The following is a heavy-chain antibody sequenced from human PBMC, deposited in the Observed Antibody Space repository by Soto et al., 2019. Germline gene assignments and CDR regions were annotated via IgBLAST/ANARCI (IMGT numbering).Heavy chain of an antibody. J-gene: IGHJ4*02. CDR2: IYSGGSKR. CDR1: GVTVSSNY. V-gene: IGHV3-66*02. CDR3: ARGDTSGYYPFDY. D-gene: IGHD3-22*01. Sequence: PGWSLRLSCAASGVTVSSNYMSWARQAPGKGLEWVSVIYSGGSKRYYADSVKGRFTISRDTSKNTVYMEMNSLITDDTALYYCARGDTSGYYPFDYWGQGTLVTVSS.